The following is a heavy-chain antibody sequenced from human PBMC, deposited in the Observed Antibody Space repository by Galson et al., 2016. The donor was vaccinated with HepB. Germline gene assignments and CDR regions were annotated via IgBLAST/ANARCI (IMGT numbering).Heavy chain of an antibody. J-gene: IGHJ4*02. CDR1: GNTFINSY. Sequence: SVKVSCKASGNTFINSYIHWVRQAPGQGLEWMGIINHNSGTTAYAPNFQRRVTMTRDRSTSTVYMDLSSLRSEDTAVYYCARSITSLNYYFDYWGQGSLVTVSS. CDR2: INHNSGTT. D-gene: IGHD2/OR15-2a*01. CDR3: ARSITSLNYYFDY. V-gene: IGHV1-46*01.